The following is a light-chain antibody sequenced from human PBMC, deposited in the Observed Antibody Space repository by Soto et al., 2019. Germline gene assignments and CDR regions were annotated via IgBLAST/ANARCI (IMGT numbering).Light chain of an antibody. CDR1: SSNIGAGYD. V-gene: IGLV1-40*01. CDR2: GNS. J-gene: IGLJ7*01. Sequence: QSVLTQPPSVSGAPGQRVTISCTGSSSNIGAGYDVHWYQQLPGTAPKLLIYGNSNRPSGVPDRFSGSKSGTSASLAITGLQAEDAADYYCQSYDSSLSGPVFGGGTQLTVL. CDR3: QSYDSSLSGPV.